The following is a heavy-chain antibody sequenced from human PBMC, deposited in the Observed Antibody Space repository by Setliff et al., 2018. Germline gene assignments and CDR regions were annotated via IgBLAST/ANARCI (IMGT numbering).Heavy chain of an antibody. CDR1: GGSISSGSYY. CDR2: MYYSGST. CDR3: ARHLLVQGTYHFDY. Sequence: SETLSLTCSVSGGSISSGSYYWSWIRQSPGKGLEWIGSMYYSGSTYYNPSLKGRVTLSVDTTKNQFSLKLTSMTAADTAVYFCARHLLVQGTYHFDYWGQGSPVTVSS. J-gene: IGHJ4*02. D-gene: IGHD3-10*01. V-gene: IGHV4-39*01.